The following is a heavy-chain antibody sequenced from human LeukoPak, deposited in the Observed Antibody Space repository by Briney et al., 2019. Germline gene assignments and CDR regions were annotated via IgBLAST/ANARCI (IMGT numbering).Heavy chain of an antibody. CDR3: ARDVYSYGFAGYFDY. V-gene: IGHV3-30-3*01. CDR2: ISYDGSNK. D-gene: IGHD5-18*01. Sequence: RTGGSLRLSCAASGFTFSSYAMHWVRQAPGKGLEWVAVISYDGSNKYYADSVKGRFTISRDNSKNTLYLQMNSLRAEDTAVYYCARDVYSYGFAGYFDYWGQGTLVTVSS. CDR1: GFTFSSYA. J-gene: IGHJ4*02.